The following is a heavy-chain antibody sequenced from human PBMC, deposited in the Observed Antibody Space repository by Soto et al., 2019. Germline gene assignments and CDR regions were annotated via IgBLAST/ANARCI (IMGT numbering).Heavy chain of an antibody. V-gene: IGHV1-3*05. CDR2: IKADNTNT. CDR3: AREGGGYVDY. Sequence: QVQLVQSGAEEKKPGASVKVSCKASGFTFSGYTIHWVRQAPGQRLEWMGWIKADNTNTKYSQEFPGRVTITRDTSASTVYMELSSLRSEDTAVYYWAREGGGYVDYWGQGTLVTVSS. CDR1: GFTFSGYT. D-gene: IGHD2-15*01. J-gene: IGHJ4*02.